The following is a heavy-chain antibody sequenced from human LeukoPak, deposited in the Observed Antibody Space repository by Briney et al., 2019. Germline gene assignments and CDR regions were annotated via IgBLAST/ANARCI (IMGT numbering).Heavy chain of an antibody. CDR2: VYYTEST. V-gene: IGHV4-39*01. Sequence: SETRSLTCNVSGASMRDRYYYWSWLRQAPGKGLEWIGIVYYTESTYYNPTLKSRATVSIDTSRSQFSLKLTSMTAADTAVYYCARLRIVVVPGKGYFDNWGQGTLVTASS. CDR1: GASMRDRYYY. CDR3: ARLRIVVVPGKGYFDN. J-gene: IGHJ4*02. D-gene: IGHD2-2*01.